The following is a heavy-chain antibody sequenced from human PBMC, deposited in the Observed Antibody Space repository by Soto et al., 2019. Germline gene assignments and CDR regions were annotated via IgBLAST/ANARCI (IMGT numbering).Heavy chain of an antibody. J-gene: IGHJ4*02. Sequence: QVQLVQSGPEMKKPGSSVRVSCTASGDTFSRYTISWVRQAPGQGLEWMGRIIPMLSMSNHARNFQGRVTXTXDRXTSTAYMVLSGLTSGDTAMYFCATNYGSGSAAFDYWGQGTLVTVSS. CDR2: IIPMLSMS. CDR3: ATNYGSGSAAFDY. D-gene: IGHD3-10*01. CDR1: GDTFSRYT. V-gene: IGHV1-69*02.